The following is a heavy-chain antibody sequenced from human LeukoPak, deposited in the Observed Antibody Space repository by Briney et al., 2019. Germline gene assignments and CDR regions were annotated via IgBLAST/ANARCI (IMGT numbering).Heavy chain of an antibody. CDR2: IYHSGST. V-gene: IGHV4-30-2*01. CDR3: ARRGSGSYWGTLDY. J-gene: IGHJ4*02. CDR1: GGSISSGGHS. D-gene: IGHD1-26*01. Sequence: PSQTLSLTCAVSGGSISSGGHSWSWIRQPPGKGLEWIGYIYHSGSTYYNPSLKSRVTISVDRSKNQFSLKLSSVTAADSAVYYCARRGSGSYWGTLDYWGQGTLVTVSS.